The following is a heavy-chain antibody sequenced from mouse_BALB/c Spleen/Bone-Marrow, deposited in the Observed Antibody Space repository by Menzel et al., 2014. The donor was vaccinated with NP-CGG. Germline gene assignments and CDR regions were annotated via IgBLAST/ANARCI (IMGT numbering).Heavy chain of an antibody. CDR3: SSFGTCGGFAY. CDR1: GFNFRGYW. Sequence: EVMLVESGGGLVQPGGSLKLSCAASGFNFRGYWMRWVRQTPGQGLEWIGEINPDSSTINYKPSLKDRFIISRDTANNSLYLHMSKVESEDAAYCACSSFGTCGGFAYWGQGTLVTVSA. CDR2: INPDSSTI. J-gene: IGHJ3*01. D-gene: IGHD1-1*01. V-gene: IGHV4-1*02.